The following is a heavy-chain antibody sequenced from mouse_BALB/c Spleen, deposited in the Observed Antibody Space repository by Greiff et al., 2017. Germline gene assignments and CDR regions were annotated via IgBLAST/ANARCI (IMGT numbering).Heavy chain of an antibody. Sequence: EVNVVESGGDLVKPGGSLKLSCAASGFTFSSYGMSWVRQTPDKRLEWVATISSGGSYTYYPDSVKGRFTISRDNAKNTLYLQMSSLKSEDTAMYYCARHPHDYGYDYAMDYWGQGTSVTVSS. V-gene: IGHV5-6*01. CDR3: ARHPHDYGYDYAMDY. CDR2: ISSGGSYT. D-gene: IGHD1-2*01. J-gene: IGHJ4*01. CDR1: GFTFSSYG.